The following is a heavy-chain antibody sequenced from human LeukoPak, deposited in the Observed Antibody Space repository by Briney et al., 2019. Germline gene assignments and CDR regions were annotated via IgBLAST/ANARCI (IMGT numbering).Heavy chain of an antibody. Sequence: QAGGSLRLSCAGSGFTLRNYWMSWVRQAPGKGLEWVANIKQDGSAKYYVDSVKGRFTISRDNAKNSVSLQMNSLRVEDTAVYFCARALVEVPGGDSWGQGTLVTVSS. CDR3: ARALVEVPGGDS. CDR1: GFTLRNYW. CDR2: IKQDGSAK. D-gene: IGHD1-26*01. J-gene: IGHJ4*02. V-gene: IGHV3-7*01.